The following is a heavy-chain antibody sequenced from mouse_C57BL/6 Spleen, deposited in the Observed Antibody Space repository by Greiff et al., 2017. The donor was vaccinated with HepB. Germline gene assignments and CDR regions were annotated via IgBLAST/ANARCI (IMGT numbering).Heavy chain of an antibody. CDR2: IYPGDGDT. CDR3: DLGDYGDYYAMDY. CDR1: GYAFSSYW. V-gene: IGHV1-80*01. D-gene: IGHD2-4*01. Sequence: QVQLQQSGAELVKPGASVKLSCKASGYAFSSYWMTWVKQRPGKGLEWIGQIYPGDGDTNYNGKFKGKATLTADKSSSTAYMQLSSLTSEDSAVYFCDLGDYGDYYAMDYWGQGTTVTVSS. J-gene: IGHJ4*01.